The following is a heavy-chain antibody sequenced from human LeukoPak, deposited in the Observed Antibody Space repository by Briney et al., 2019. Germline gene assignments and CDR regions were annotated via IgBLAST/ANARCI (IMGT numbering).Heavy chain of an antibody. CDR2: TNQRGET. D-gene: IGHD5-24*01. V-gene: IGHV4-34*01. CDR1: GASFSGYY. CDR3: ARDGYNFGSFDY. J-gene: IGHJ4*02. Sequence: SETLSLTCAVNGASFSGYYWSWIRQPPGKGLEWIGETNQRGETSNNPSLKSRVTISLDTSKNQFSLKLSSVTAADTSVYLCARDGYNFGSFDYWGQGILVTVSS.